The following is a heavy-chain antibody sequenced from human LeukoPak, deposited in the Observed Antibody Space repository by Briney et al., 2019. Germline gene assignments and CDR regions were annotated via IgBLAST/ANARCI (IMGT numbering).Heavy chain of an antibody. CDR2: INHSAST. J-gene: IGHJ6*03. V-gene: IGHV4-34*01. CDR3: ARQMAYYYYMDV. Sequence: SETLSLTCGVYGGSFSGYYWSWIRQPPGKGLEWIGEINHSASTNYNPSLKSRVTISVDTSKNQFSLKLSSVTAADTAVYYCARQMAYYYYMDVWGKGTTVTVSS. D-gene: IGHD2-8*01. CDR1: GGSFSGYY.